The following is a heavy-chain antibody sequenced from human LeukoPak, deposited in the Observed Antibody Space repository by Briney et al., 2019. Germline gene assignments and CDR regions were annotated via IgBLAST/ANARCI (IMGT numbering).Heavy chain of an antibody. J-gene: IGHJ6*02. CDR1: GFTFSSYM. Sequence: GGSLRLSCAASGFTFSSYMMNWVRQAPGKGLEWVSYISSSSSYTNYADSVKGRFTISRENAKNSLYLQMNSLRAEDTAVYYCARAPHYSNYGPYYYGMDVWGQGTTVTVSS. CDR3: ARAPHYSNYGPYYYGMDV. V-gene: IGHV3-21*05. D-gene: IGHD4-11*01. CDR2: ISSSSSYT.